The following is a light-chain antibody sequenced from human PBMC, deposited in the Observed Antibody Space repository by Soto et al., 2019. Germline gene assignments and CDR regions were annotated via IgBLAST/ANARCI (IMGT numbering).Light chain of an antibody. CDR1: QSVSSN. V-gene: IGKV3-11*01. CDR2: DAS. CDR3: QQRSSAIN. Sequence: EIVMTQSPATLSVSPVEIATLSCRASQSVSSNLAWYQQKPGQAPRLLIYDASNRATGIPARFSGRGSGTDFTLTISSLEPEDFAVYYCQQRSSAINCGQGTRREIK. J-gene: IGKJ5*01.